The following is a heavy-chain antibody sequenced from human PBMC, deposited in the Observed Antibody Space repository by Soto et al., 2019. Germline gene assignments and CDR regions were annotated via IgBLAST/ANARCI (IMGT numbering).Heavy chain of an antibody. CDR1: GYIFTSYY. J-gene: IGHJ6*03. V-gene: IGHV1-46*01. CDR3: VLVHGYYSMDV. D-gene: IGHD2-8*02. CDR2: INPSGGRT. Sequence: ASVKVSCKASGYIFTSYYMHWVRQAPGQGLEWMGRINPSGGRTDNAQKFQGRVTMTRDTSISTAYMELSSLRSEDTAVYYCVLVHGYYSMDVWGTGTTVTLSS.